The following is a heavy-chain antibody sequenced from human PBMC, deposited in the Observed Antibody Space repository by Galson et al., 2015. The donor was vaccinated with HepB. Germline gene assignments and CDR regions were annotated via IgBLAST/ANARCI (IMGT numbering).Heavy chain of an antibody. CDR2: ISSSSTI. J-gene: IGHJ4*02. CDR1: GFTFSSYS. V-gene: IGHV3-48*01. Sequence: SLRLSCAASGFTFSSYSMNWVRQAPGKGLEWVSYISSSSTIYYADSVKGRFTISRDNSKSTLFLQMNSLRAEDTAVYYCAKDDYAGNIRKNFENWGQGTLVTASS. CDR3: AKDDYAGNIRKNFEN. D-gene: IGHD4/OR15-4a*01.